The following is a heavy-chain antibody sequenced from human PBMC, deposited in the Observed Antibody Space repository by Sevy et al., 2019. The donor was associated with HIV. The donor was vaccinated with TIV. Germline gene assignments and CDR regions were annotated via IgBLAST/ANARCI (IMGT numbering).Heavy chain of an antibody. J-gene: IGHJ5*02. Sequence: GSLRLSCAASGFTFSSYAMSWVRQAPGKGLEWVSAISGSGGSTYYADSVKGRFTISRDNSKNTLYLQMNSLRAEDTAVYYCAKDIIAAAGTGVGWFDPWGQGTLVTVSS. CDR3: AKDIIAAAGTGVGWFDP. D-gene: IGHD6-13*01. CDR1: GFTFSSYA. V-gene: IGHV3-23*01. CDR2: ISGSGGST.